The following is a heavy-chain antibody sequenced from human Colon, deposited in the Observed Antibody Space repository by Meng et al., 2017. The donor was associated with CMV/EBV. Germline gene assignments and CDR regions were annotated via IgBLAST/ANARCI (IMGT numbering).Heavy chain of an antibody. Sequence: SVEVSCKACGYTFSNYHVNWVRQAPGQGLEWMGWINTNTGNPTYAKGFIGRFVFSLATSISTAYLQISGLKAEDTAVYYCSASFDYWGQGTLVTVSS. V-gene: IGHV7-4-1*02. CDR2: INTNTGNP. CDR3: SASFDY. D-gene: IGHD3-16*01. J-gene: IGHJ4*02. CDR1: GYTFSNYH.